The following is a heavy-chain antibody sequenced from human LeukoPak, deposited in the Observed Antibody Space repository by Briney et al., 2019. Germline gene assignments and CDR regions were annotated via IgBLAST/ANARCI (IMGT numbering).Heavy chain of an antibody. CDR1: GFXVSTNY. CDR3: ARGWPVDY. V-gene: IGHV3-53*01. Sequence: GGSLRLSCAASGFXVSTNYISWVRQAPGKGLECISIIYNDGTTNYADSVKGRFTVSRDNSKNTLYLQMNSLRAEDTAVYYCARGWPVDYWGQGTLVTVSS. J-gene: IGHJ4*02. CDR2: IYNDGTT. D-gene: IGHD5-24*01.